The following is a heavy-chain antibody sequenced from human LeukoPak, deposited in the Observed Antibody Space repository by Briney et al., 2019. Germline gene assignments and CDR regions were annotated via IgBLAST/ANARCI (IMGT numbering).Heavy chain of an antibody. CDR1: GYTFTGCY. D-gene: IGHD6-19*01. CDR2: MNPNSCGT. J-gene: IGHJ4*02. CDR3: ACGSSLVGSSGWPTLHY. V-gene: IGHV1-2*02. Sequence: GISVKVSCKASGYTFTGCYMHSVGPAPGHGLERVGWMNPNSCGTHYAQKFQGRVTRTRNTSISTAYMELSSLRSDDTAVYYCACGSSLVGSSGWPTLHYWGQGTLVTVSS.